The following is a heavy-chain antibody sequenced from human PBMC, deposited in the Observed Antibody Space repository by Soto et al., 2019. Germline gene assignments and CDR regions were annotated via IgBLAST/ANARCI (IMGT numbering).Heavy chain of an antibody. CDR2: TGATGRTT. D-gene: IGHD1-20*01. CDR3: ATVHNTSRSFDS. Sequence: AGSLRLSCAASGFTFNIYAMTWVRQAPGKGLEWVSTTGATGRTTYYADSVKGRFTVSRDNSKNTLDLQMSSLRAEDTAVYYCATVHNTSRSFDSCGQGTLVTVSS. CDR1: GFTFNIYA. J-gene: IGHJ4*02. V-gene: IGHV3-23*01.